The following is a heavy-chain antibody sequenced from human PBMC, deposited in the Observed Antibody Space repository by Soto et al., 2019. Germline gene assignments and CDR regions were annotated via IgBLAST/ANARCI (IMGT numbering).Heavy chain of an antibody. Sequence: QVQLVQSGAEVKKPGSSVKVSCKASGGTFSSYAISWVRQAPGQGLEWMGGIIPIFGTANYAQKFQGRVRITADESTSTAYMELSSLTPEDTAVYYCWLALVGDTEAYYCYYGMDVWGQGTTVTVSS. CDR1: GGTFSSYA. CDR2: IIPIFGTA. CDR3: WLALVGDTEAYYCYYGMDV. J-gene: IGHJ6*02. V-gene: IGHV1-69*01. D-gene: IGHD1-26*01.